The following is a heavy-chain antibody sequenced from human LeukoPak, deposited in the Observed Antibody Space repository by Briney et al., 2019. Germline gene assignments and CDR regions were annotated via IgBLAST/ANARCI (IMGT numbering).Heavy chain of an antibody. J-gene: IGHJ5*02. V-gene: IGHV4-30-4*01. D-gene: IGHD3-10*01. CDR1: GDSISSGDYY. Sequence: PQTLSLTCTVSGDSISSGDYYWSWIRQPPGKGLEWIGYIYYSGSTYYNPSLKSRVTISVDTSKNQFSLKLSSVTAADTAVYYCARVRVRGVMTRFDPWGQGTLVTVSS. CDR2: IYYSGST. CDR3: ARVRVRGVMTRFDP.